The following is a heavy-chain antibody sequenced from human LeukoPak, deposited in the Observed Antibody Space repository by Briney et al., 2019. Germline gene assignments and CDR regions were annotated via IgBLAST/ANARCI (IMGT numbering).Heavy chain of an antibody. Sequence: PSETLSLTCAVYGGFFSEYYWNWIRQPPGKGLEWIGEINHSGTTNYNPSLKSRVTISVDTSKNQFSLRLSAVTAADTAVYHCARGLRLPSRSAPAVPHVWAKGTTVTVSA. D-gene: IGHD2-2*01. J-gene: IGHJ6*04. CDR1: GGFFSEYY. CDR3: ARGLRLPSRSAPAVPHV. V-gene: IGHV4-34*01. CDR2: INHSGTT.